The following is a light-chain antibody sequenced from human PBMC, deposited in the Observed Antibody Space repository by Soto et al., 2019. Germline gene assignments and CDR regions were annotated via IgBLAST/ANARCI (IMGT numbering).Light chain of an antibody. J-gene: IGLJ2*01. V-gene: IGLV2-14*01. CDR1: SSDIGGYNY. Sequence: QSALTQPASVSGSPGQSLIISCTGTSSDIGGYNYVSWYQQHPGKAPKLMIYEVSNRPSGVSNRFSGSKSGNTASLTISGLQAEDEADYYCSSYTSSHTVVFGGGTKLTVL. CDR3: SSYTSSHTVV. CDR2: EVS.